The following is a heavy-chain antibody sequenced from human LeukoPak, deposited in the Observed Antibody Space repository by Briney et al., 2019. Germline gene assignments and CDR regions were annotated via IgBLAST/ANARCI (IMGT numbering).Heavy chain of an antibody. CDR2: IKSKTDGGTT. V-gene: IGHV3-15*01. CDR1: ESIVSSRF. J-gene: IGHJ4*02. Sequence: GGSLRLSCAASESIVSSRFMAWVRQAPGKGLEWVGRIKSKTDGGTTDYAAPVKGRFTISRDDSKNTLYLQMNSLKTEDTAVYYCTTDGVYYDSSGYNVDYWGQGTLVTVSS. D-gene: IGHD3-22*01. CDR3: TTDGVYYDSSGYNVDY.